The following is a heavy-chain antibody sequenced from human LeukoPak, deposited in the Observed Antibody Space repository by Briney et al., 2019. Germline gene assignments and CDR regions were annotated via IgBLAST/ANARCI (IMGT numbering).Heavy chain of an antibody. CDR1: GGSFSGYY. V-gene: IGHV4-34*01. J-gene: IGHJ6*02. CDR3: ARVHGDEYQHYGMDV. D-gene: IGHD4-17*01. Sequence: SETLSLTCAVYGGSFSGYYWSWIRQPPGKGLEWIGEINHSGSTNYNPSLKSRATISVDTSKNQFSLKLSSVTAADTAVYYCARVHGDEYQHYGMDVWGQGTTVTVSS. CDR2: INHSGST.